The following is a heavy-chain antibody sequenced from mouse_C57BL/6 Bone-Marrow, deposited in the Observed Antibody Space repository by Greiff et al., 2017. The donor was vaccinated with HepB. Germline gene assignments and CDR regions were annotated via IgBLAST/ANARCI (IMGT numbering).Heavy chain of an antibody. CDR2: IDPENGDT. Sequence: VQLQQSGAELVRPGASVKLSCTASGFNIKDDYMHWVKQRPEQGLEWIGWIDPENGDTEYASKFQGKATITADTSSNTAYLQLSSLTSEDTAVYYCTSYGSSYDWFAYWDQGTLVTVSA. D-gene: IGHD1-1*01. V-gene: IGHV14-4*01. CDR1: GFNIKDDY. CDR3: TSYGSSYDWFAY. J-gene: IGHJ3*01.